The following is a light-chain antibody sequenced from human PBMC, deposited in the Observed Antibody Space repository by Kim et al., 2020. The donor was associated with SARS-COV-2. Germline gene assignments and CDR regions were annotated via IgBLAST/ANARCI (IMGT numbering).Light chain of an antibody. Sequence: QSIPISCTGTSTDVGAYNYVFWYQQHPGKAPKLLIYDFTNRPSGVSNRFSGSKSDNTASLTISGLQAEDEADYYCSSYSSISTYYVFGTGTKVTVL. CDR2: DFT. CDR3: SSYSSISTYYV. J-gene: IGLJ1*01. V-gene: IGLV2-14*03. CDR1: STDVGAYNY.